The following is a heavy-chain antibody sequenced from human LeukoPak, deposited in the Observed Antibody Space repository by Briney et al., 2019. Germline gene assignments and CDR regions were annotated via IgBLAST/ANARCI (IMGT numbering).Heavy chain of an antibody. CDR3: ARGVYGSGSYYNMGE. J-gene: IGHJ4*02. D-gene: IGHD3-10*01. CDR1: GFTFSSYG. CDR2: IWYDGSNK. Sequence: GGSLRLSCAASGFTFSSYGMHWVRQAPGKGLEWVAAIWYDGSNKYYADSVKGRFTISRDNSKNTLYLQMNSLRAEDTAVYYCARGVYGSGSYYNMGEWGQGTLVTVSS. V-gene: IGHV3-33*01.